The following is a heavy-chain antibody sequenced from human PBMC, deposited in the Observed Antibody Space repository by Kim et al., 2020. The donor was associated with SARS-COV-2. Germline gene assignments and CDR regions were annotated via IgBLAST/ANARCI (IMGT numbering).Heavy chain of an antibody. Sequence: SETLSLTCTVSGGSISSGSYYWSWIRQPAGKGLEWIGRIYTSGSTNYNPSLKSRVTISVDTSKNQFSLKLSSVTAADTAVYYCASIAVAGSAPFDYWGQGTLVTVSS. D-gene: IGHD6-19*01. J-gene: IGHJ4*02. CDR3: ASIAVAGSAPFDY. CDR1: GGSISSGSYY. CDR2: IYTSGST. V-gene: IGHV4-61*02.